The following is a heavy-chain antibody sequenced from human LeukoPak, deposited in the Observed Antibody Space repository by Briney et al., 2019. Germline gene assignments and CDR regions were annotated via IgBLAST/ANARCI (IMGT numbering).Heavy chain of an antibody. CDR3: AKGVPYYDFWSGSFDY. Sequence: GESLRLSCAASGFTFSSYAMSWVRQAPGKGLEWVSAISGSGGSTYYADSVKGRFTISRDNSKNTLYLQMNSLRAEDTAVYYCAKGVPYYDFWSGSFDYWGQGTLVTVSS. D-gene: IGHD3-3*01. J-gene: IGHJ4*02. V-gene: IGHV3-23*01. CDR2: ISGSGGST. CDR1: GFTFSSYA.